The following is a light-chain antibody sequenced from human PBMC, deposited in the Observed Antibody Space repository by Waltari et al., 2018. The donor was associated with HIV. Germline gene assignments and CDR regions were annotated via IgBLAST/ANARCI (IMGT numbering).Light chain of an antibody. CDR2: AAS. V-gene: IGKV1-9*01. J-gene: IGKJ1*01. CDR1: QGISSA. Sequence: DIQMTQSPSSLSASVGDKVTITCRASQGISSALAWYQQKPGQAPKLLIYAASTLHSGVPSRFSGSGSGTDFTLTISSLQPEDFAVYYCQQRNPPTFGQGTKVEIK. CDR3: QQRNPPT.